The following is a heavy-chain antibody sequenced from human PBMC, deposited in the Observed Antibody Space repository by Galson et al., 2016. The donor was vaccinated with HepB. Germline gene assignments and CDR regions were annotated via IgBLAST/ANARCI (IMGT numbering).Heavy chain of an antibody. CDR3: AKDHLGRSGSRAPYGTDV. J-gene: IGHJ6*02. Sequence: SLRLSCAASGFSVSANFMNWVRQAPGKGLEWVSSIYSGGLTYYAESVKGRFTISRDSSKNALYLEMNSLRNEDTAVYYCAKDHLGRSGSRAPYGTDVWGQGTTVIVSS. V-gene: IGHV3-66*01. CDR1: GFSVSANF. CDR2: IYSGGLT. D-gene: IGHD3-10*01.